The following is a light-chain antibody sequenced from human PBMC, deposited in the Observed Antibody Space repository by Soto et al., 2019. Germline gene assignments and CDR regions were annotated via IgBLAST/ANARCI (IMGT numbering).Light chain of an antibody. Sequence: ALTPPASESGSPGQSLHISCAVTRRDFGDYDYVACYLLHPGKVPKLIIYDDINRPLGVSNRFSVSKACYTVSLTISLLQAEVEADYYCSSYTGSSTLVFGTGTKVIVL. CDR2: DDI. CDR1: RRDFGDYDY. V-gene: IGLV2-14*01. J-gene: IGLJ1*01. CDR3: SSYTGSSTLV.